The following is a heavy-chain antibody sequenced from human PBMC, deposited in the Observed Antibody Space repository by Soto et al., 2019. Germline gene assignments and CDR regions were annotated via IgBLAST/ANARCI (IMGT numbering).Heavy chain of an antibody. CDR1: GGSFSGYY. CDR3: ARGIVGATTSAFDI. D-gene: IGHD1-26*01. J-gene: IGHJ3*02. Sequence: PSETLSLTCAVYGGSFSGYYWSWIRQPPGKGLEWIGEINHSGSTNYNPSLKSRVTISVDTSKNQFSLKLSSVTAADTAVYYCARGIVGATTSAFDIWGQGTMVTV. CDR2: INHSGST. V-gene: IGHV4-34*01.